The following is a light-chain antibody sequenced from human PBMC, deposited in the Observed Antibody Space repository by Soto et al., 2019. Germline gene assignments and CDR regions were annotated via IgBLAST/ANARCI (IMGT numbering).Light chain of an antibody. CDR1: SGDIGGYDY. Sequence: QSALTQPPSASGSPGQSVTISCTGTSGDIGGYDYVSWYQQHPGKAPKLMIYEVTYRPSGVSNRYSGSKSGNSASLTISGLQADDEADYYCCSLTTSHTYVFGSGTKLTVL. CDR2: EVT. CDR3: CSLTTSHTYV. J-gene: IGLJ1*01. V-gene: IGLV2-14*01.